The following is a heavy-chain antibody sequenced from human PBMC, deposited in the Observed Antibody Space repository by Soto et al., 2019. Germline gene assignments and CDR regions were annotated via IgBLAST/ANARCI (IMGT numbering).Heavy chain of an antibody. CDR1: GFTFSKYW. D-gene: IGHD3-9*01. V-gene: IGHV3-74*01. CDR3: ARDMTGADDY. J-gene: IGHJ4*02. Sequence: EVHLVESGGGLVQPGGSLRLSCAASGFTFSKYWFHWVRQAPGKGLMWGSRIDPYDTGITYAESVKGRFTISRDNARNTLYLQMDSLTAEDTAVYYCARDMTGADDYLGQGTLVTVSS. CDR2: IDPYDTGI.